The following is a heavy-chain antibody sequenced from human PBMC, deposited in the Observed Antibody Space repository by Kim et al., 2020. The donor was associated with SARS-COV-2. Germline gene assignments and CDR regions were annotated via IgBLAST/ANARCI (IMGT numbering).Heavy chain of an antibody. D-gene: IGHD3-3*01. CDR2: IKQDGSEK. CDR1: GFTFSSYW. CDR3: ARDHPLRFLEWLLDAFDI. Sequence: GGSLRLSCAASGFTFSSYWMSWVRQAPGKGLEWVANIKQDGSEKYYVDSVKGRFTISRDNAKNSLYLQMNSLRAEDTAVYYCARDHPLRFLEWLLDAFDIWGQGTMVTVSS. J-gene: IGHJ3*02. V-gene: IGHV3-7*03.